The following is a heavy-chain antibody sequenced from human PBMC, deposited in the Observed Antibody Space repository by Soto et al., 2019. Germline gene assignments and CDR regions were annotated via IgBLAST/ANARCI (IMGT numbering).Heavy chain of an antibody. J-gene: IGHJ6*02. Sequence: EVQLVETGGGLIQPGGSLRLSCAASGFTVSSYYMSWVRQAPGKGLEWVAVIYSGGSTYYADSVKGGFTISRDNSKNTLYLQMNSLRAEDPAVYYCARGPDDYYYGMDVWGQGTTVTVSS. CDR3: ARGPDDYYYGMDV. CDR2: IYSGGST. V-gene: IGHV3-53*02. CDR1: GFTVSSYY.